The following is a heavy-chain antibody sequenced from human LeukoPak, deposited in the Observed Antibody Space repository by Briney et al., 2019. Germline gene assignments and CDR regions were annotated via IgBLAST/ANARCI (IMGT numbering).Heavy chain of an antibody. V-gene: IGHV3-9*01. D-gene: IGHD6-19*01. J-gene: IGHJ4*02. CDR3: AKDNRRHYTSGPNPDSLH. CDR1: GFIFNNYA. CDR2: INWNSGTI. Sequence: GGSLRLSCAGSGFIFNNYAMHWVRQPPGKGLEWVSGINWNSGTIDYADSVRGRFTISRDNAKNSLYLQMDSLRVEDTAFYYCAKDNRRHYTSGPNPDSLHWGQGALVTVSS.